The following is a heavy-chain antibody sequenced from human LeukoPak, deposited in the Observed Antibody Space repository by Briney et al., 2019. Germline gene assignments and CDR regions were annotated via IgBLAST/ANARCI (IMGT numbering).Heavy chain of an antibody. V-gene: IGHV3-48*02. CDR2: IRSDSSTK. D-gene: IGHD5-18*01. CDR3: ARDYSRCHGELDV. Sequence: GGSLLPSCAGSGFSISNYVMNWVRQAPGKGLEWLSYIRSDSSTKYYADSVEGRFTISRDNAQNSLYLQMNSLRDEDSGVYFCARDYSRCHGELDVWDQGRMVTVSS. J-gene: IGHJ3*01. CDR1: GFSISNYV.